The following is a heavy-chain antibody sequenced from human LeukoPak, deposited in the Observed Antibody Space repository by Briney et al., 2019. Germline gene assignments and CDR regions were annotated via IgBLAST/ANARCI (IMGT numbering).Heavy chain of an antibody. V-gene: IGHV3-66*01. CDR2: IYSGDST. D-gene: IGHD6-19*01. CDR1: GFTVSGTY. J-gene: IGHJ6*02. Sequence: GGSLRLSCAASGFTVSGTYMSWVRQAQGKGWDWVQVIYSGDSTYYADSVKGRFTISRDNSKNTLYLQMNSLRAEDTAVYYCARLGQGLPPSYYFGMDVWGQGTTVTVSS. CDR3: ARLGQGLPPSYYFGMDV.